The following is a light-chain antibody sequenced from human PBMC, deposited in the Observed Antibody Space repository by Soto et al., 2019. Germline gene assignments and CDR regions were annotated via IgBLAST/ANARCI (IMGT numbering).Light chain of an antibody. V-gene: IGKV4-1*01. J-gene: IGKJ2*01. CDR2: WAS. CDR1: QTVLYSSNNKNY. CDR3: QQYYSNPYT. Sequence: DIVMTQSPDSLAVSLGERATINCRSSQTVLYSSNNKNYLAWYQQKPGQPPRLLIYWASTRESGVPDRFSGSGSGSDFTLAICSLQPEDVAVYYCQQYYSNPYTVGQGAKLEIK.